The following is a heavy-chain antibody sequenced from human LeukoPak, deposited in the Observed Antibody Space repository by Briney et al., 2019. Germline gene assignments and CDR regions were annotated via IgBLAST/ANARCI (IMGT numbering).Heavy chain of an antibody. CDR1: GASLYNSNYY. V-gene: IGHV4-39*01. J-gene: IGHJ4*02. CDR3: ARHGEFGDDLPF. D-gene: IGHD3-10*01. CDR2: LYYSGST. Sequence: SETLSLTCSVSGASLYNSNYYWGWIRQTPGRGLEWIGSLYYSGSTYYNPSLKSRVTISVDTSKDQFFLKVTSVTAADRAVYHCARHGEFGDDLPFWGQGILVTVSS.